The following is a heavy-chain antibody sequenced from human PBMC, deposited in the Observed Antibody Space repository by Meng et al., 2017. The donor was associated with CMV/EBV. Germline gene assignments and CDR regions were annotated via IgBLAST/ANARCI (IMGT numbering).Heavy chain of an antibody. V-gene: IGHV3-23*01. J-gene: IGHJ4*02. CDR2: ISGSGGST. Sequence: GGPLRLSCAASGFTFSSYAMSWVRQAPGKGLEWVSAISGSGGSTYYADSVKGRFTISADKSISTAYLQWSSLKASDTAMYYCARLDHGSYHDYWGQGTLVTVSS. D-gene: IGHD1-26*01. CDR3: ARLDHGSYHDY. CDR1: GFTFSSYA.